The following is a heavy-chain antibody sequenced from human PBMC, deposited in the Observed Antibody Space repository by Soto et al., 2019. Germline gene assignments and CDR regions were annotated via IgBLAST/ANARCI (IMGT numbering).Heavy chain of an antibody. CDR2: IYWDDDK. J-gene: IGHJ4*02. Sequence: SGPTLLKPTQTLTLTCTFSGFSLSTSGVGVGWIRQPPGKALEWLALIYWDDDKRYSPSLKSRLTITKDTSKNQVVLTMTNMDPVDTATYYCAHMPVEMATMGFDYWGQGTLVTVSS. CDR3: AHMPVEMATMGFDY. D-gene: IGHD5-12*01. V-gene: IGHV2-5*02. CDR1: GFSLSTSGVG.